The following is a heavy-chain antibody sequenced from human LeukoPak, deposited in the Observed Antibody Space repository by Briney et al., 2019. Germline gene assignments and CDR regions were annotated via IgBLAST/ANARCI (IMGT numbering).Heavy chain of an antibody. CDR3: AKVMKGSERLTMVRGVIIKTAGLYYMDV. CDR1: GFTLSSYA. CDR2: ISASGGNT. Sequence: GGSLRLSCAASGFTLSSYAMSWVRQAPGKGLEWVLSISASGGNTNYADSVKGRFTISRDNSKNTVYLQMNSLRDEDTAVYYCAKVMKGSERLTMVRGVIIKTAGLYYMDVWGKGTTVTVSS. J-gene: IGHJ6*03. D-gene: IGHD3-10*01. V-gene: IGHV3-23*01.